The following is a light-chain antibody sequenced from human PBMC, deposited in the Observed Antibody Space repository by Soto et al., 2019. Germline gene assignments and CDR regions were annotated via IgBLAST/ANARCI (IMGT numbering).Light chain of an antibody. CDR1: SSDVGSYNY. J-gene: IGLJ2*01. Sequence: QSALTQPASLSGSPGQSITISCTGSSSDVGSYNYVSWYQQHPGKAPKLMIYEVNNRPSGVSNRFSGSKSGNTASLTISGLQAEDEADYYCSSYTTSSPLEVFGGGTKLTVL. V-gene: IGLV2-14*01. CDR3: SSYTTSSPLEV. CDR2: EVN.